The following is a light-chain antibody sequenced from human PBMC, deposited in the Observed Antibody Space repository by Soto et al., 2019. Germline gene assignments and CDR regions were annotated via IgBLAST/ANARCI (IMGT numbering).Light chain of an antibody. CDR3: QAYDYSLTASV. CDR1: SSNLGAGYD. V-gene: IGLV1-40*01. CDR2: GNR. J-gene: IGLJ3*02. Sequence: QPVLTQPPSVSGAPGQRVTISCTGNSSNLGAGYDVHWYQQLPGAAPKLVIFGNRNRPSGVPERFSGSKSGTSASLAITGLQTEDEADYSCQAYDYSLTASVFGGGTKLTVL.